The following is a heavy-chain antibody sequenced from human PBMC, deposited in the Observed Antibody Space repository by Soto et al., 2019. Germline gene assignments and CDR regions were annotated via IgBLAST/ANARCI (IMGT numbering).Heavy chain of an antibody. Sequence: TLSLTCTVSGGSIRSGGYYWSWLRQHPGKGLEWIGYIYYSGSTYYNPSLKSRVTISVDTSKNQFSLKLSSVTAADTAVYYCAREIIAAAGTFEADNWFDPWGQGTPVTVSS. CDR3: AREIIAAAGTFEADNWFDP. CDR1: GGSIRSGGYY. D-gene: IGHD6-13*01. J-gene: IGHJ5*02. V-gene: IGHV4-31*03. CDR2: IYYSGST.